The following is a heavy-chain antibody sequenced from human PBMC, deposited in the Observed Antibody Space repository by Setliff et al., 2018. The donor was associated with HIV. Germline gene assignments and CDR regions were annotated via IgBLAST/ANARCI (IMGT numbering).Heavy chain of an antibody. D-gene: IGHD6-13*01. CDR2: ISSSTSTI. J-gene: IGHJ4*02. CDR1: GFTFSSFN. V-gene: IGHV3-48*01. CDR3: ATVWTAGSLFY. Sequence: GSLRLSCAASGFTFSSFNMNWVRQAPGKGLEWVSYISSSTSTIYYADSVKGRFTISRDNAKNSLYLQMNSMRAEDTAVYYCATVWTAGSLFYWGQGTLVTVSS.